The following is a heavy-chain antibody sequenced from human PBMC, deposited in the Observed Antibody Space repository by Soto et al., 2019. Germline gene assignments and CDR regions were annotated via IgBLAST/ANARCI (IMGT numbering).Heavy chain of an antibody. Sequence: GGSLRLSCAAFGFKISSSSMNWVRQAPGRGLEWVAYISDSGSNTLYADSVKGRFTVSRDTAKNSLYLQMSGLRDEDRAVYYCAREDSIIIPAVSDFWAQGTLVTVSS. CDR1: GFKISSSS. V-gene: IGHV3-48*02. D-gene: IGHD2-2*01. CDR3: AREDSIIIPAVSDF. CDR2: ISDSGSNT. J-gene: IGHJ4*02.